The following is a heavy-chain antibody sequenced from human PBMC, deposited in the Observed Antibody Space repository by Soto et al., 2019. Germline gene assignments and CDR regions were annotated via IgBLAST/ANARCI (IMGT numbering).Heavy chain of an antibody. Sequence: GXSVKVSCKASVYSFTYSYLHWVRQAPGQRLEWMGWMNVNTGGTNSPQKFQDRVTMTRDTSINTAFMQLTGLTSDDTAVYFSARKCGDRCTEDTDALDLRGQGTMVTVS. CDR2: MNVNTGGT. CDR3: ARKCGDRCTEDTDALDL. J-gene: IGHJ3*01. CDR1: VYSFTYSY. D-gene: IGHD2-21*01. V-gene: IGHV1-2*02.